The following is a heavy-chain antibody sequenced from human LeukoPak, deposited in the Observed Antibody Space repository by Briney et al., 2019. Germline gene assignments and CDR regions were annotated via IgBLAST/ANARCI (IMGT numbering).Heavy chain of an antibody. CDR3: ARPYYDYVWGSYSGSLGAFDI. J-gene: IGHJ3*02. CDR1: GYTFTSYY. V-gene: IGHV1-46*01. Sequence: ASVKVSCKASGYTFTSYYMHWVRQAPGQGLEWMGIINPSGGSTSYAQKFQGRVTMTRDMSTSTVYMELSSLRSEDTAVYYCARPYYDYVWGSYSGSLGAFDIWGQGTMVTVSS. D-gene: IGHD3-16*01. CDR2: INPSGGST.